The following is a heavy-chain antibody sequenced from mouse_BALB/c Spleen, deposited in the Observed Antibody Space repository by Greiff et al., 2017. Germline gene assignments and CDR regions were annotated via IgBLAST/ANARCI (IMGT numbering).Heavy chain of an antibody. CDR3: ARDRGDASWYFDV. D-gene: IGHD3-1*01. J-gene: IGHJ1*01. V-gene: IGHV2-9*02. CDR2: IWAGGST. CDR1: GFSLTSYG. Sequence: VQLVESGPGLVAPSQSLSITCTVSGFSLTSYGVHWVRQPPGKGLEWLGVIWAGGSTNYNSALMSRLSISKDNSKSQVFLKMNSLQTDDTAMYYCARDRGDASWYFDVWGAGTTVTVSS.